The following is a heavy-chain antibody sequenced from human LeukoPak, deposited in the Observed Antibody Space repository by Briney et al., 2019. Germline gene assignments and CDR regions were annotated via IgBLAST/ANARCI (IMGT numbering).Heavy chain of an antibody. J-gene: IGHJ3*01. CDR2: TYHSGST. CDR3: ARLSNRNDAFDL. V-gene: IGHV4-30-4*08. CDR1: GGSISSGDYY. Sequence: SETLSLTCTVAGGSISSGDYYWSWIRQPPGRGLEWSGYTYHSGSTYYNPSLKSRLTISLDMSNNQFSLKLTSVTAADTAVYYCARLSNRNDAFDLWGRGTMVTVSS. D-gene: IGHD1-14*01.